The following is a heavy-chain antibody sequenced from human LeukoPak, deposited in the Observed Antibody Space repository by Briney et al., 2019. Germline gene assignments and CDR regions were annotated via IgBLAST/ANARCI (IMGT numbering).Heavy chain of an antibody. CDR3: AREGRYSYALDY. V-gene: IGHV3-7*01. Sequence: GGSLRLSCVTSGFTFTNHWMSWVRQAPGKGLEWVANIREDGGHTNYVDSVKGRFTISRDNAKNSLYLQMNSLRAEDTAVYYCAREGRYSYALDYWGQGTLVTVSS. D-gene: IGHD5-18*01. J-gene: IGHJ4*02. CDR1: GFTFTNHW. CDR2: IREDGGHT.